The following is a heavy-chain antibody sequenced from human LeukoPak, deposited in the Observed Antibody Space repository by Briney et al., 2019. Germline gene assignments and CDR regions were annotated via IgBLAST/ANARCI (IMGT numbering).Heavy chain of an antibody. D-gene: IGHD3-22*01. CDR1: GFTFSSYS. V-gene: IGHV3-21*01. Sequence: GGSLRLSCAASGFTFSSYSMTWVRQAPGKGLEWVSSISSSSSYIYYADSVKGRFTISRDNAKNSLYLQMNSLRAEDTAVYYCVRGKYDSSGYSYYYYMDVWGKGTTVTVSS. CDR2: ISSSSSYI. J-gene: IGHJ6*03. CDR3: VRGKYDSSGYSYYYYMDV.